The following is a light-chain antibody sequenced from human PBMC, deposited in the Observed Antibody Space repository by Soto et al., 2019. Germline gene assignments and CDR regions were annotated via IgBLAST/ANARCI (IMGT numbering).Light chain of an antibody. V-gene: IGLV2-14*03. Sequence: QSVLTQPASVSGSPGQSITISCAGTSSDVGGYNYVSWYQQLPGKAPQLVIYDVTHRPSGVSDRFSGSRSGNTASLTISGLLAEDEADYYCTSFTSGSTPYVVGTGTKVTVL. CDR1: SSDVGGYNY. J-gene: IGLJ1*01. CDR3: TSFTSGSTPYV. CDR2: DVT.